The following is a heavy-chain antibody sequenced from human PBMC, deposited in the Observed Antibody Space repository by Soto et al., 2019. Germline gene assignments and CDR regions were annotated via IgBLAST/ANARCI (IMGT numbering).Heavy chain of an antibody. CDR1: GGSISSSNW. CDR2: IYHSGST. CDR3: ARHYSSGSRNWFDP. D-gene: IGHD6-19*01. Sequence: SETLSLTCAVSGGSISSSNWWSWVRQPPGKGLEWIGEIYHSGSTYYNPSLRSRVTISVDTSKNQFSLKLSSVTAADTAVFYCARHYSSGSRNWFDPWGQGTLVTVSS. J-gene: IGHJ5*02. V-gene: IGHV4-4*02.